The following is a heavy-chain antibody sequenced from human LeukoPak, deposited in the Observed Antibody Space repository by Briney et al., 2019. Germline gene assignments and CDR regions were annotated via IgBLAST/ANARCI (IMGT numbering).Heavy chain of an antibody. D-gene: IGHD4-23*01. J-gene: IGHJ5*02. CDR3: ARGPNKSDGGNSGSAWFDP. CDR2: MNPNSGNT. V-gene: IGHV1-8*01. CDR1: GDTFTTFD. Sequence: ASVKVSCKASGDTFTTFDINWVRQATGQGVEWMGWMNPNSGNTGYAQKFQGRVTMTRNTSISTAYMELSSLRSEDTAVYYCARGPNKSDGGNSGSAWFDPWGQGTLVTVSS.